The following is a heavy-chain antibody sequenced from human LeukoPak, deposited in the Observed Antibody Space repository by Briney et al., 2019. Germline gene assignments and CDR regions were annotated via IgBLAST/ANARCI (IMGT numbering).Heavy chain of an antibody. V-gene: IGHV3-30*04. J-gene: IGHJ4*02. CDR1: GFTFSTYA. Sequence: GGSLRLSCAASGFTFSTYAMHWVRQAPGKGLEWVAAISYDGSNKNYADSVKGRFTISRDNSKNTLYLQMNSLRAEDTAVYYCARDDAFDYWGQGTLVTVSS. CDR3: ARDDAFDY. CDR2: ISYDGSNK.